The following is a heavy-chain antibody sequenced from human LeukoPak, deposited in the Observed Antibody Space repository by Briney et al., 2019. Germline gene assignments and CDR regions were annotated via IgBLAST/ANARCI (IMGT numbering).Heavy chain of an antibody. V-gene: IGHV4-4*07. Sequence: SETLSLTCTVSGGSISNYYWSWIRQPAGKGLEWIGRIYSTGSTNYNPSLKSRVTMSVDTSKKQFSLKLSSVTAADTAVYYCASVDSSGYHSDYWGQGTLVTVSS. D-gene: IGHD3-22*01. CDR2: IYSTGST. J-gene: IGHJ4*02. CDR1: GGSISNYY. CDR3: ASVDSSGYHSDY.